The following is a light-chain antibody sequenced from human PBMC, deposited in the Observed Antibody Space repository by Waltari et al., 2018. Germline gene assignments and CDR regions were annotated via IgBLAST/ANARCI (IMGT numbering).Light chain of an antibody. CDR2: LGF. CDR3: MQALQSPWT. V-gene: IGKV2-28*01. Sequence: DIVMIQSPLSLPVTPGEPASISCRSIQGLRQTNGYNYLDWYLQKPGQSTQLLIYLGFKRASGFPDRFSGSGSGTDFTLMISRVEAEDVGVYYCMQALQSPWTFGQVTKVEIK. J-gene: IGKJ1*01. CDR1: QGLRQTNGYNY.